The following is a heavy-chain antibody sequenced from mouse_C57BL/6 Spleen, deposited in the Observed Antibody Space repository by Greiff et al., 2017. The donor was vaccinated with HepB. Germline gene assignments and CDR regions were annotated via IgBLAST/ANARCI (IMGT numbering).Heavy chain of an antibody. CDR3: ARSGGITTVVNYFDY. Sequence: QFQLQQSGPELVKPGASVKISCKASGYTFTDYYINWVKQRPGQGLEWIGWIFPGSGSTYYNEKFKGKATLTVDKSSSTAYMLLSSLTSEDSAVYFCARSGGITTVVNYFDYWGQGTTLTVSS. CDR2: IFPGSGST. D-gene: IGHD1-1*01. CDR1: GYTFTDYY. J-gene: IGHJ2*01. V-gene: IGHV1-75*01.